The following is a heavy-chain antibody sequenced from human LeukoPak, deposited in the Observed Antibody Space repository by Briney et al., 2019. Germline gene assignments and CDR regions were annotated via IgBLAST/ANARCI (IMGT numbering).Heavy chain of an antibody. CDR3: ARDFERLSFDY. CDR1: GYTFTSYG. J-gene: IGHJ4*02. D-gene: IGHD6-25*01. V-gene: IGHV1-18*01. Sequence: GASVKVSCKTSGYTFTSYGISWVRQAPGQRLEWMGWISAYNGNTNYAQKLQGRVTMTTDTSTSTAYMELRSLRSDDTAVYYCARDFERLSFDYWGQGTLVTVSS. CDR2: ISAYNGNT.